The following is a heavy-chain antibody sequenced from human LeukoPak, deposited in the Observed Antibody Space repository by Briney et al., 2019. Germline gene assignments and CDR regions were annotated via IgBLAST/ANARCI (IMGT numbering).Heavy chain of an antibody. CDR2: INHSGST. D-gene: IGHD1-26*01. Sequence: PSETLSLTCAVYGGSFSGYYWSWIRQPPGKGLEWIGEINHSGSTNYNPSLKSRVTISVDTSKNQFSLKLSSVTAADAAVYYCASSRGSYFYWGQGTLVTVYS. CDR1: GGSFSGYY. CDR3: ASSRGSYFY. J-gene: IGHJ4*02. V-gene: IGHV4-34*01.